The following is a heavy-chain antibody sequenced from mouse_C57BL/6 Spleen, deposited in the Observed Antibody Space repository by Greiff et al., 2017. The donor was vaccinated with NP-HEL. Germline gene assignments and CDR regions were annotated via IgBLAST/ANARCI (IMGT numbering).Heavy chain of an antibody. D-gene: IGHD4-1*01. CDR1: GYTFTSYW. V-gene: IGHV1-50*01. CDR2: IDPSDSYT. J-gene: IGHJ3*01. Sequence: VQLQQPGAELVKPGASVKLSCKASGYTFTSYWMQWVKQRPGQGLEWIGEIDPSDSYTNYNQKFKGKATLTVDTSSSTAYMQLSSLTSEDSAVYYCASLGQFAYWGQGTLVTVSA. CDR3: ASLGQFAY.